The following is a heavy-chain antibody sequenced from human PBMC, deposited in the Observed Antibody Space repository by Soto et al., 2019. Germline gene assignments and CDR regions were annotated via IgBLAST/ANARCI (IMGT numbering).Heavy chain of an antibody. Sequence: HPGGSLRLSCAASGFTFSSYAMSWVRQAPGKGLEWVSAISGSGGSTYYSDAVKGRFTISSYNSNNTLYLQMNILRAEDTAVYYCAKVSLSSGSYYIGGAFDIWGQGTMVTVSS. D-gene: IGHD3-10*01. V-gene: IGHV3-23*01. CDR2: ISGSGGST. CDR3: AKVSLSSGSYYIGGAFDI. CDR1: GFTFSSYA. J-gene: IGHJ3*02.